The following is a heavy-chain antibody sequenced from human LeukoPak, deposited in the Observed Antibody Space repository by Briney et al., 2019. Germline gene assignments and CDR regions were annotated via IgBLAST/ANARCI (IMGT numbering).Heavy chain of an antibody. CDR2: IYYSGST. D-gene: IGHD5-12*01. Sequence: SETLSLTCTVSGGALSSSSYYWGWIRQPPGKGLEWIGSIYYSGSTYYNPSLKSRVTISVDTSKNQFSLKLSSVTAADTAVYYCARHGSLRSPVGYWGQGTLVTVSS. J-gene: IGHJ4*02. V-gene: IGHV4-39*01. CDR3: ARHGSLRSPVGY. CDR1: GGALSSSSYY.